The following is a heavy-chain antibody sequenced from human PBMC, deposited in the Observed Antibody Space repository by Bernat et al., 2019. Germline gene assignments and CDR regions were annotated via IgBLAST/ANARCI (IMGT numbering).Heavy chain of an antibody. CDR1: AFTFSIYW. D-gene: IGHD5-12*01. Sequence: DVQLVESGGGLVQPGGSLRLSCAASAFTFSIYWMSWVRQAPGKGLELVANIKQDVSEKYYVDSVKGRFTISRDNAKNLLYLQMNSLTAEDTAVYYCARYGGSYFDCWGQGTLVTVSS. CDR3: ARYGGSYFDC. CDR2: IKQDVSEK. J-gene: IGHJ4*02. V-gene: IGHV3-7*03.